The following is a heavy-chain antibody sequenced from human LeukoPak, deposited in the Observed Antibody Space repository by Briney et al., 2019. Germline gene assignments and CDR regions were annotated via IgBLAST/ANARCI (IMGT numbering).Heavy chain of an antibody. CDR3: ARGGVGSSWPYYYYYMDV. CDR2: INSSGSTI. CDR1: GFTFSDYY. V-gene: IGHV3-11*01. J-gene: IGHJ6*03. Sequence: GGSLRLSCAASGFTFSDYYMSWIRQAPGQGLEWVSYINSSGSTIYYADSVKGRFTISRDNAKNSLYLQMNSLRAEDTAVYYCARGGVGSSWPYYYYYMDVWGKGTMVTIS. D-gene: IGHD6-13*01.